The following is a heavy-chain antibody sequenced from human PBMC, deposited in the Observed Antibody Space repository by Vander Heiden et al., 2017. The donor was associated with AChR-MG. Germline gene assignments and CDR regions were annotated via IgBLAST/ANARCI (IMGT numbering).Heavy chain of an antibody. CDR2: IIPIFGTA. CDR1: GGTFSSYA. CDR3: ARDHCSSTSCYYSNWFDP. Sequence: QVQLVQSGAEVKKPGSSVKVSCKASGGTFSSYAISWVRQAPGQGLEWMGGIIPIFGTANYAQKFQGRVTITADESTSTAYMELSSLRSEDTAVYYCARDHCSSTSCYYSNWFDPWGQGTLVTVSS. D-gene: IGHD2-2*01. J-gene: IGHJ5*02. V-gene: IGHV1-69*01.